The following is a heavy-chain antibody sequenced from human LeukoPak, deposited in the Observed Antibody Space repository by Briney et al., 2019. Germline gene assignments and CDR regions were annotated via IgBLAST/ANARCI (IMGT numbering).Heavy chain of an antibody. Sequence: SETLSLTCTVSGGSISSYYWSWIRQPPGKGLEWIGYIYYSGITNYNPSLKSRVTISIDTSKYHFSLQLSSVTAADTAVYYCASSHLYSSSWYLSGRFDFWGQGTLVTVSS. CDR1: GGSISSYY. CDR2: IYYSGIT. V-gene: IGHV4-59*01. D-gene: IGHD6-13*01. J-gene: IGHJ4*02. CDR3: ASSHLYSSSWYLSGRFDF.